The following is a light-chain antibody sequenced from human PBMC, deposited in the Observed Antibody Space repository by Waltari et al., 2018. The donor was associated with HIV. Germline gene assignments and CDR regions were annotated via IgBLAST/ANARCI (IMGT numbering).Light chain of an antibody. V-gene: IGLV1-51*01. CDR1: SSNIGNNY. J-gene: IGLJ3*02. CDR3: GTWDSGKNVWV. CDR2: ENH. Sequence: QSVLTQPPSVSAAPGQTVTISCSGSSSNIGNNYVSWYQQVTGAAPKLVLYENHGRPSGIRDRFSGSKSGTSATLDITGLQPGDEADYDCGTWDSGKNVWVFGGGTKLTVL.